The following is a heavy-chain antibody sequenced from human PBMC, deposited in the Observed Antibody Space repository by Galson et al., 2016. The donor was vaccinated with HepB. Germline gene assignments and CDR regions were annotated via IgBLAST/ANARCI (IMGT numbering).Heavy chain of an antibody. D-gene: IGHD3-16*01. CDR1: GFTFSIYA. CDR2: ISSSGDRV. Sequence: SLRLSCAVSGFTFSIYAMSWVRQAPGKGLEWVSAISSSGDRVYYAYSVKGRFTISRDSSTNTLYLQMNSLRVEDTATYFCAQRRLGLGNFYFDYWGQGTLVTVSS. J-gene: IGHJ4*02. V-gene: IGHV3-23*01. CDR3: AQRRLGLGNFYFDY.